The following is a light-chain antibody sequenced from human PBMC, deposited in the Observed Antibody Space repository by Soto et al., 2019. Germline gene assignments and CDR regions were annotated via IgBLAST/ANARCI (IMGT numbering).Light chain of an antibody. CDR2: AAS. CDR1: QSVCSY. CDR3: PQSYRTPPFT. J-gene: IGKJ5*01. Sequence: DIQLTQSPASLSASVGDRVTISCRASQSVCSYLNWYQQKPGKAPKLLIYAASSLQSGVPSRFSGSGSGTAFTLTIISLQPEDFATYYCPQSYRTPPFTFGQGTRLEIK. V-gene: IGKV1-39*01.